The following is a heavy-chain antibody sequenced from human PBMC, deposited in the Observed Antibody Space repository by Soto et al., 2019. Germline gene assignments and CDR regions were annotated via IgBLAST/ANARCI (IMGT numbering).Heavy chain of an antibody. Sequence: GGSLRLSCAASGFTFSSYCMHWVRQAPGKGLVWVSRINSDGSSTSYADSVKGRFTISRDNAKNTLYLQMNSLRAEDTAVYYCARDEVLTTGTTLVNWFDPWGQGTLVTVSS. V-gene: IGHV3-74*01. CDR1: GFTFSSYC. D-gene: IGHD1-1*01. J-gene: IGHJ5*02. CDR3: ARDEVLTTGTTLVNWFDP. CDR2: INSDGSST.